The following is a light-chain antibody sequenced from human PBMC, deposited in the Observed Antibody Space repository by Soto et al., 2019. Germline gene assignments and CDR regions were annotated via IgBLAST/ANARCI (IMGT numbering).Light chain of an antibody. V-gene: IGLV2-8*01. J-gene: IGLJ1*01. CDR3: ISYAGTAYV. CDR1: ISDVGSYKY. CDR2: EVG. Sequence: QSVLTQPPSASGSPGQSVTISCTGTISDVGSYKYVSWFQQHPGKAPKLIIYEVGKRPSGVPDRFSGSKSGNTASLTVSGLQPEDEADYYCISYAGTAYVFGTGTKLTVL.